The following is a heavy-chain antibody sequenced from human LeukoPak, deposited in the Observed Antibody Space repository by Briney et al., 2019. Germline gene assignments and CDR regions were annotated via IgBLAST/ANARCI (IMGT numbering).Heavy chain of an antibody. CDR1: GFTFDDYA. J-gene: IGHJ6*04. V-gene: IGHV3-43D*03. Sequence: GGSLRLSCAASGFTFDDYAMHWVRQPPGKGLEWVSLIGWDGDNTYYADSVKGRFTISRDNSKNSVYLQMNSLRAEDTAVYYCAELGITMIGGVWGKGTTVTISS. D-gene: IGHD3-10*02. CDR3: AELGITMIGGV. CDR2: IGWDGDNT.